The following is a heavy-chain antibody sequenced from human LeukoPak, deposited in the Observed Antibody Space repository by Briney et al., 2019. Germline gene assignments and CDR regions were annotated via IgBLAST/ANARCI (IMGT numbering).Heavy chain of an antibody. CDR2: IIPILGIA. D-gene: IGHD6-13*01. V-gene: IGHV1-69*04. J-gene: IGHJ5*02. Sequence: SAKVSCKASGGTFSSYTISWVRQAPGQGLEWMGRIIPILGIANYAQKFQGRVTITADKSTSTAYMELSSLRSEDTAVYYCARDLRYSSNWFDPWGQGTLVTVSS. CDR1: GGTFSSYT. CDR3: ARDLRYSSNWFDP.